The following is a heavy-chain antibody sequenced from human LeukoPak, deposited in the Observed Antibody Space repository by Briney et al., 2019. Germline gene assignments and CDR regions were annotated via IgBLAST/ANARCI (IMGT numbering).Heavy chain of an antibody. CDR1: GGSISSGSYY. Sequence: SETLSLTCTVSGGSISSGSYYWSWIRQPAGKGLEWIGRIYTSGSTNYNPSLKSRVTISVDTSKNQFSLKLSSVTAADTAVYYCATDKVGAKRHYFDYWGQGTLDTVSS. J-gene: IGHJ4*02. CDR3: ATDKVGAKRHYFDY. D-gene: IGHD1-26*01. V-gene: IGHV4-61*02. CDR2: IYTSGST.